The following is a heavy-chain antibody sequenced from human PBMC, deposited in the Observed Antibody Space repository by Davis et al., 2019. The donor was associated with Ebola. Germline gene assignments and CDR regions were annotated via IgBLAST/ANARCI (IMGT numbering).Heavy chain of an antibody. Sequence: GESLKISCAASGFTFSSYWMSWVRQAPGKGLEWVANIKQDGSNKYYADSVKGRFTISRDNSKNTLYLQMNSLRAEDTAVYYCAKAGHVVVVAATPVDYWGQGTLVTVSS. CDR3: AKAGHVVVVAATPVDY. CDR1: GFTFSSYW. J-gene: IGHJ4*02. V-gene: IGHV3-7*01. D-gene: IGHD2-15*01. CDR2: IKQDGSNK.